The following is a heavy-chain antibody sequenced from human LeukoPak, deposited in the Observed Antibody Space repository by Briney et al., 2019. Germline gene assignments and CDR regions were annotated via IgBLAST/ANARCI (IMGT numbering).Heavy chain of an antibody. CDR3: AREGTNSSGWYRPATDAFDI. D-gene: IGHD6-13*01. CDR1: GGSISSGGYY. V-gene: IGHV4-34*01. Sequence: PSETLSLTCAVSGGSISSGGYYWSWIRQPPGKGLEWIGEINHSGSTNYNPSLKSRDTISVDTSKNQFSLKLSSVTAADTAVYYCAREGTNSSGWYRPATDAFDIWGQGTMVTVSS. J-gene: IGHJ3*02. CDR2: INHSGST.